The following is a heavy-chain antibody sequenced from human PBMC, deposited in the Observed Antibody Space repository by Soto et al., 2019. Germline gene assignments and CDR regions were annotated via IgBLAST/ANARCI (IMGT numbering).Heavy chain of an antibody. CDR3: ARDPEDGGSWYPGDY. Sequence: EVQLVESGGGLVQPGGSLRLSCAASGFTFSSYSMNWVRQAPGKGLEWVSYISSSSSTIYYADSVKGRFTISRDNAKNSLYLQMNSLRAEDTAVYYCARDPEDGGSWYPGDYWGQGTLVTVSS. J-gene: IGHJ4*02. V-gene: IGHV3-48*01. D-gene: IGHD6-13*01. CDR2: ISSSSSTI. CDR1: GFTFSSYS.